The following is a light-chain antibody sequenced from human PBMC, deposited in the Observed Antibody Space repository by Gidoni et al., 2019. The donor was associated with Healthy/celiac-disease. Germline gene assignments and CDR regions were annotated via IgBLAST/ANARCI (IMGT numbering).Light chain of an antibody. CDR1: QSVSSN. Sequence: ERVMTQSPATLSVSPGERVTLSCSASQSVSSNLAWYQQKPGQAPRLLIYGASTRATGIPARFSGSGSGTEFTLTISSLQSEAFAVYYCQQYNNWPPVTFGGGTKVEIK. CDR2: GAS. J-gene: IGKJ4*01. V-gene: IGKV3-15*01. CDR3: QQYNNWPPVT.